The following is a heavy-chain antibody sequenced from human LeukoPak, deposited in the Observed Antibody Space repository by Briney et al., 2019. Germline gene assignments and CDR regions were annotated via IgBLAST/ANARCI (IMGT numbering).Heavy chain of an antibody. J-gene: IGHJ4*02. Sequence: GGSLRLSCAASGFTFSSYWMSWVRQAPGKGLEWVANIKQDGSEKYYVDPVKGRFTISRDNAKNSLYLQMNSLRAEDTAVYYCARGGSGTDTPYYFDYWGQGTLVTVSS. CDR2: IKQDGSEK. V-gene: IGHV3-7*01. D-gene: IGHD3-10*01. CDR1: GFTFSSYW. CDR3: ARGGSGTDTPYYFDY.